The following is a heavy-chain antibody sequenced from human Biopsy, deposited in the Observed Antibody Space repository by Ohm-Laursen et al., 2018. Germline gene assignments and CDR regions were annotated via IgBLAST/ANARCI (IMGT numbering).Heavy chain of an antibody. CDR2: VYNGGIT. CDR1: GGSIISYY. Sequence: TLSLTCSVSGGSIISYYWTWIRQPPGKGLEWIGHVYNGGITNYNPSLKSRVTISKDTSKNQFSLQVNPVTAADTAVYYCARTPRDSFWSGSYKRGLWFDPWGRGTLVIVSS. V-gene: IGHV4-59*01. D-gene: IGHD3-3*01. J-gene: IGHJ5*02. CDR3: ARTPRDSFWSGSYKRGLWFDP.